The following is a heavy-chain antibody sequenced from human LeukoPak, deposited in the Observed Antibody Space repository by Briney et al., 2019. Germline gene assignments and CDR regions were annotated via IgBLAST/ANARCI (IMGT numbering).Heavy chain of an antibody. CDR1: GFTFSSYA. V-gene: IGHV3-23*01. Sequence: GGSLRLSCAASGFTFSSYAMSWVRQAPGKGLEWVSAISGSGGSTYYADSVKGRFTISRDNSKNTLYLQMNSLRAEDTAVYYCAKAQGGYYYDSSGYRFDYWGQGTLVTVSS. D-gene: IGHD3-22*01. J-gene: IGHJ4*02. CDR2: ISGSGGST. CDR3: AKAQGGYYYDSSGYRFDY.